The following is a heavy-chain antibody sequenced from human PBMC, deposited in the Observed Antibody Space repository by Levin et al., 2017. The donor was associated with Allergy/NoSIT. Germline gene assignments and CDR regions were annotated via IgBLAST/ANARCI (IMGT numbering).Heavy chain of an antibody. J-gene: IGHJ6*03. CDR2: ISGSGGST. V-gene: IGHV3-23*01. CDR1: GFTFSSYA. CDR3: AKVGVISSSWSDYYYMDV. Sequence: SCAASGFTFSSYAMSWVHQAPGKGLEWVSAISGSGGSTYYADSVKGRFTISRDNSKNTLYLQMNSLRAEDTAVYYCAKVGVISSSWSDYYYMDVWGKGTTVTVSS. D-gene: IGHD6-13*01.